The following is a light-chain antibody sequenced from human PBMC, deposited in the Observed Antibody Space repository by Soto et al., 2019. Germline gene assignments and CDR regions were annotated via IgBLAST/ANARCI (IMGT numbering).Light chain of an antibody. CDR1: QSVRTY. CDR2: GAT. Sequence: EIVLTQSPDTLSLFPGERATLSCRASQSVRTYLAWYQQKPGQAPRLLISGATNRATGIPDRFSGSGSGTEFTLTLSSLEAEDFAVYYCHQRSNWPRTFGGGTKVAIK. J-gene: IGKJ4*01. CDR3: HQRSNWPRT. V-gene: IGKV3-11*01.